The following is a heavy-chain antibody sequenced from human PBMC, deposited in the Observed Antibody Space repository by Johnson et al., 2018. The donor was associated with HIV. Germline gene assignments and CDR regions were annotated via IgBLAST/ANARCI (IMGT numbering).Heavy chain of an antibody. CDR1: GFTVSSNY. CDR2: IRYDGSTK. D-gene: IGHD3-16*01. V-gene: IGHV3-53*01. CDR3: TTVAGGASDI. Sequence: VQLVESGGGLIQPGGSLRLSCAASGFTVSSNYMSWVRQAPGKGLDWVSFIRYDGSTKYYADSVKGRLTISSDNSMNTLSLQMKSLRAEDTAVVYCTTVAGGASDIWGQGTMVTVSS. J-gene: IGHJ3*02.